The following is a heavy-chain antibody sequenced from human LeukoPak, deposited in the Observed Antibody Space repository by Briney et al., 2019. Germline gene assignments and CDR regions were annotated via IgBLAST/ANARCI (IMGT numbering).Heavy chain of an antibody. V-gene: IGHV4-39*07. CDR2: IYSSGST. CDR3: ARDKREPRYAFDI. J-gene: IGHJ3*02. CDR1: GGSISSSSYS. D-gene: IGHD1-26*01. Sequence: SETLSLTCTVSGGSISSSSYSWGWIRQPPGKGLEWIGSIYSSGSTNYNPSLKSRVTISVDKSKNQFSLKLSSVTAADTAVYYCARDKREPRYAFDIWGQGTMVTVSS.